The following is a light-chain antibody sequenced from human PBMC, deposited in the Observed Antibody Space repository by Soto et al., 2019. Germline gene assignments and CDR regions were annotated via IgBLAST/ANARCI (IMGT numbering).Light chain of an antibody. CDR3: VLYMGSGISV. CDR2: STN. V-gene: IGLV8-61*01. Sequence: QAVVTQDPSFSVSPGGTVTLTCGLSSGSVSTSYYPSWYQQTPGQAPRTLIYSTNTRSSGVPDRFSGSILGNKAALTITGAQADDESVYYCVLYMGSGISVFGGGTQLTVL. J-gene: IGLJ2*01. CDR1: SGSVSTSYY.